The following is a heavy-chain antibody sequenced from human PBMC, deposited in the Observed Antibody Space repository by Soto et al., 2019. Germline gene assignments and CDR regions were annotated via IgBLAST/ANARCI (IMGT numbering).Heavy chain of an antibody. D-gene: IGHD3-10*01. J-gene: IGHJ6*02. CDR3: ARVRAYGSGIYPTYYYYYYVIDV. Sequence: ASETLSLPLAVYGGFFSGYYWSWSRQPPGKGLEWIGEINHSGSTNYNPPLKSRVTISVDTSKNQFSLKLSSVTAADTAVYYCARVRAYGSGIYPTYYYYYYVIDVWGQGSSVTGSS. CDR1: GGFFSGYY. CDR2: INHSGST. V-gene: IGHV4-34*01.